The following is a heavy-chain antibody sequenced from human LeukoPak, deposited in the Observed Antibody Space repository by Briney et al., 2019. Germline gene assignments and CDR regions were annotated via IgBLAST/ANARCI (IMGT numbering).Heavy chain of an antibody. CDR1: GGSISSGGYS. V-gene: IGHV4-30-2*01. J-gene: IGHJ2*01. CDR2: IYHSGST. D-gene: IGHD3-3*01. CDR3: ARSPPLSASFWSGGYFDL. Sequence: SQTLSLTCAVSGGSISSGGYSWSWIRQPPGEGLEWIGYIYHSGSTYYNPSLKSRVTISVDRSKNQFSLKLSSVTAADTAVYYCARSPPLSASFWSGGYFDLWGRGTLVTVSS.